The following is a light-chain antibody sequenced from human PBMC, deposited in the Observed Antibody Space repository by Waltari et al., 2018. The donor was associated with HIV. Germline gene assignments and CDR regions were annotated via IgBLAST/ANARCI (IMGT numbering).Light chain of an antibody. CDR2: GNN. J-gene: IGLJ3*02. Sequence: QSVLTQPPSVSGAPGQRVTISCPGSRSHIGAGYDTHSYQQLPGTAPKRLIYGNNNRPSGVPDRFSGSKSGTSASLAITGLQAEDEADYYCQSYDSSLSGWVFGGGTKLTVL. CDR1: RSHIGAGYD. CDR3: QSYDSSLSGWV. V-gene: IGLV1-40*01.